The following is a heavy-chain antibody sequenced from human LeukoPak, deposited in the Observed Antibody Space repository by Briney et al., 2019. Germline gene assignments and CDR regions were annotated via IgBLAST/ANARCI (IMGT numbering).Heavy chain of an antibody. V-gene: IGHV3-64*01. J-gene: IGHJ4*02. Sequence: GGSLRLSCAASGFTFISYAMHWVRQAPGKGLEYVSSISSNGGSTYYATSVKGRFTISRDNSKNTLYLQMNSLRAEDTAVYYCVRDDDRPDNGLDYWGQGTLVTVSS. CDR1: GFTFISYA. CDR3: VRDDDRPDNGLDY. D-gene: IGHD3-22*01. CDR2: ISSNGGST.